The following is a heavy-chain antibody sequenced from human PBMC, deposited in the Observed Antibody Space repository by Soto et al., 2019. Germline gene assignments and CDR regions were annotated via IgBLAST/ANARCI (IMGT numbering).Heavy chain of an antibody. CDR1: GFTFSSYS. CDR3: ARDRITVTIPFDY. J-gene: IGHJ4*02. CDR2: ISSSSSYI. D-gene: IGHD4-4*01. Sequence: GGSLRLSCAASGFTFSSYSMNWVRQAPGKGLEWVSSISSSSSYIYYADSVKGRFTISRDNAKNSLYLQMNSLRAEDTAVYYCARDRITVTIPFDYWGQGTLVTVSS. V-gene: IGHV3-21*01.